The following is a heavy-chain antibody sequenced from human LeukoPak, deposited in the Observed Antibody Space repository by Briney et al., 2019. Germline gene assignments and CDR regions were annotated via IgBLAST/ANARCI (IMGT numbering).Heavy chain of an antibody. CDR2: IYSGGST. V-gene: IGHV3-66*01. CDR1: RFTLSSNY. CDR3: AQDFYGSGSYDY. D-gene: IGHD3-10*01. Sequence: PGGSLRLSCAASRFTLSSNYMSSVRQAPGKGLEGVSVIYSGGSTYYADSVKGRFTISRDNSKNTLYLQMNSLRAEDTAVYYCAQDFYGSGSYDYWGQGTLVTVSS. J-gene: IGHJ4*02.